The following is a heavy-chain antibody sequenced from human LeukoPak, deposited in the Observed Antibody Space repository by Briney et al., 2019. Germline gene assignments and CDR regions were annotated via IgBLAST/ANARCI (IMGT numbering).Heavy chain of an antibody. Sequence: ASVKVSCKASGYTFTGYYIHWVRQAPGQGLEWMGWINPDSGGTNYAQKFQGRVTMTRDTSISTAYMELSRLRSDDTAVYYCARPRITKLPYTNWFDPWGQGTLVTVSS. V-gene: IGHV1-2*02. CDR3: ARPRITKLPYTNWFDP. CDR2: INPDSGGT. D-gene: IGHD3-10*01. CDR1: GYTFTGYY. J-gene: IGHJ5*02.